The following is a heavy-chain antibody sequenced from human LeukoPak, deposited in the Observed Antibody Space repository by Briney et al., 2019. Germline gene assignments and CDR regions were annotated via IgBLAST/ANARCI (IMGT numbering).Heavy chain of an antibody. CDR3: ARDGGGYDSRFDY. CDR1: GFTFSSYA. Sequence: GGSLRLSCAASGFTFSSYAMTWVRQAPGKGLEWVSAISGSGGGTYYADSVKGRFTISRDNSKNTLYLQMNSLRAEDTAVYYCARDGGGYDSRFDYWGQGTLVTVSS. D-gene: IGHD5-12*01. J-gene: IGHJ4*02. CDR2: ISGSGGGT. V-gene: IGHV3-23*01.